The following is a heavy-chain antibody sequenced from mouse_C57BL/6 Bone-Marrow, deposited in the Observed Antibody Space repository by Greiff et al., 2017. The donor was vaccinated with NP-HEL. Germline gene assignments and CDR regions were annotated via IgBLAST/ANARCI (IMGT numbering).Heavy chain of an antibody. Sequence: EVQLQQSGPELVKPGASVKISCKASGYTFTDYYMNWVKQSHGKSLEWIGDINPNNGGTSYNQKFKGKATLTVDKSSSTAYMELRSLTSEDSAVYYCARQLRLPYFAYWGQGTLVTVSA. CDR2: INPNNGGT. CDR3: ARQLRLPYFAY. J-gene: IGHJ3*01. D-gene: IGHD3-2*02. V-gene: IGHV1-26*01. CDR1: GYTFTDYY.